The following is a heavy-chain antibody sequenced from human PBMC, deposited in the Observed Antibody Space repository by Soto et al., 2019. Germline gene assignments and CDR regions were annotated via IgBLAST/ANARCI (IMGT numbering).Heavy chain of an antibody. CDR1: GGSASSSNW. V-gene: IGHV4-4*02. CDR2: IYHSGST. D-gene: IGHD3-22*01. J-gene: IGHJ5*02. Sequence: SETLSLTCIVSGGSASSSNWWSWVRQPPGKGLEWIGEIYHSGSTTYNPSLKSRATISVDKSENQFSLRLKSVTAADTAVYYCASVGSDYDNSGYYLPWGPGTLVTVSS. CDR3: ASVGSDYDNSGYYLP.